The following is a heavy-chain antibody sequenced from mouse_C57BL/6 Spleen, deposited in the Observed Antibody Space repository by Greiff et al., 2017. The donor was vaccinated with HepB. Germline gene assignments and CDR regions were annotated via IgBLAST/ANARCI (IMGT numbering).Heavy chain of an antibody. CDR3: ASRGYYYSPLAY. CDR2: INPYNGGT. V-gene: IGHV1-19*01. J-gene: IGHJ3*01. CDR1: GYTFTDYY. Sequence: VQLQQSGPVLVKPGASVKMSCKASGYTFTDYYMNWVKQSHGKSLEWIGVINPYNGGTSYNQKFKGKATLTVDKSSSTAYMELNSLTSEDSAVYYCASRGYYYSPLAYWGQGTLVTVSA. D-gene: IGHD1-1*01.